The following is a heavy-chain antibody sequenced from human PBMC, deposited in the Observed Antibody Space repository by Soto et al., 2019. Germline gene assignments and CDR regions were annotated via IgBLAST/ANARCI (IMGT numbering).Heavy chain of an antibody. J-gene: IGHJ5*02. CDR3: AHRSYCSGGTCYPRWFDP. D-gene: IGHD2-15*01. V-gene: IGHV2-5*02. CDR1: GFSLSTSGVG. CDR2: IYWDDDK. Sequence: SGPTVVNPTQTLTLTCTFSGFSLSTSGVGVGWIRQPPGKALEWLALIYWDDDKRYSPSLKSRLTITKDTSKNQVVLTMTNTDPVDTATYYCAHRSYCSGGTCYPRWFDPWGQGTLLTVSS.